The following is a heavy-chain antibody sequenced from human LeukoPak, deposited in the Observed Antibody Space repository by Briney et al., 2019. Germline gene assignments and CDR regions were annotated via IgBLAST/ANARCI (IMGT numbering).Heavy chain of an antibody. Sequence: PGGSLRLSCAASGFTFSDYYMSWIRQAPGKGLEWVSYISSSGSTIYYADSVKGRFTISRDNAKNSLYLQMNSLRAEDTAVYYCASQRSSWAGIDAFDIWGQGTMVTVSS. J-gene: IGHJ3*02. V-gene: IGHV3-11*01. CDR2: ISSSGSTI. CDR1: GFTFSDYY. D-gene: IGHD6-13*01. CDR3: ASQRSSWAGIDAFDI.